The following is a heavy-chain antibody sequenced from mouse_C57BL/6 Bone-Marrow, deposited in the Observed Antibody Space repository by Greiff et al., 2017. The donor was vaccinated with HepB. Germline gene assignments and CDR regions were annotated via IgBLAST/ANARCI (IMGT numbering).Heavy chain of an antibody. CDR2: ISNLAYSI. CDR3: ARRSNYDDAMDY. D-gene: IGHD2-5*01. CDR1: GFTFSDYG. J-gene: IGHJ4*01. V-gene: IGHV5-15*04. Sequence: DVKLVESGGGLVQPGGSLKLSCAASGFTFSDYGMAWVRQAPRKGPEWVAFISNLAYSIYYADTVTGRFTISRENAKNTLYLEMSSLRSEDTAMYYCARRSNYDDAMDYWGQGTSVTVSS.